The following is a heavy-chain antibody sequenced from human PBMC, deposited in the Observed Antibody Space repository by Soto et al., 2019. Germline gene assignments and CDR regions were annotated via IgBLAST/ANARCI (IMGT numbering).Heavy chain of an antibody. CDR1: GGSISSYY. Sequence: SETLSLTCTVSGGSISSYYWSWIRQPPGKGLEWIGYIYYSGSTNYNPSLKSRVTISVDTSKNQFSLKLSSVTAADTAVYYCARDQWFDPWGQGTLVTVSS. CDR2: IYYSGST. CDR3: ARDQWFDP. J-gene: IGHJ5*02. V-gene: IGHV4-59*01.